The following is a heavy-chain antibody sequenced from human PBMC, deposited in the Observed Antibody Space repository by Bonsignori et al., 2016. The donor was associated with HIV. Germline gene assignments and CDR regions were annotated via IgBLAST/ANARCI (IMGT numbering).Heavy chain of an antibody. D-gene: IGHD6-13*01. CDR3: ARQVASAGIKYFDL. Sequence: VRQAPGKGLEWMGFIYPYDSDIKYSPSFQGRVTISADKSVNTAYLQWDRLKASDTAMYFCARQVASAGIKYFDLWGQGTLVTVSS. V-gene: IGHV5-51*01. CDR2: IYPYDSDI. J-gene: IGHJ4*02.